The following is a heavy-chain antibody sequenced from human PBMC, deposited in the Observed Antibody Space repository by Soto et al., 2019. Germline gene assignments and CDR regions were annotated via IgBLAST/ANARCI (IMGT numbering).Heavy chain of an antibody. J-gene: IGHJ5*01. CDR2: VYYSGGA. V-gene: IGHV4-39*01. D-gene: IGHD2-15*01. CDR3: GRVVEGATRHTDFDS. Sequence: SETLSLTCAVSGVSIHNSHSFWGWIRQPPGKGLEFIGSVYYSGGANYNPSLKSRVTVSIDTSNNQFSLRVNSVTAADTAVYYCGRVVEGATRHTDFDSWGQGILVTVSS. CDR1: GVSIHNSHSF.